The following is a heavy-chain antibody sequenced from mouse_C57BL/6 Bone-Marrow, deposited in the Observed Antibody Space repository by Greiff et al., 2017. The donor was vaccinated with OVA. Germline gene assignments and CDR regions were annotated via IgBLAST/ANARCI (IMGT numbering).Heavy chain of an antibody. CDR3: ASGYYGSSYHFAF. V-gene: IGHV14-3*01. Sequence: EVQLQQSVAELVRPGASVKLSCTASGFNIKNTYMHWVKQRPEQGLEWIGRIYPANGNTKYAPKFQGKATITVDPSSNTAYLQLRSLTSADTAILSCASGYYGSSYHFAFWGQGTLVTVSS. J-gene: IGHJ3*01. CDR2: IYPANGNT. CDR1: GFNIKNTY. D-gene: IGHD1-1*01.